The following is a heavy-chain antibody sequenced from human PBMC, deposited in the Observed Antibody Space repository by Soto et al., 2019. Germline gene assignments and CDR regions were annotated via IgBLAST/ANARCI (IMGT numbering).Heavy chain of an antibody. J-gene: IGHJ4*02. CDR1: GGGNLRDYR. V-gene: IGHV1-69*01. D-gene: IGHD5-12*01. CDR2: IIPKLGSA. CDR3: ARGDDGYNFGAVY. Sequence: QVQLVQSGAEVKEPGSSVKVSCKASGGGNLRDYRTTWVRRAPGQGLEWMGGIIPKLGSANYAQNFQGRVTVTADESTNTVYMELRSLRSDDTAVYYCARGDDGYNFGAVYWGQGTPVTVCS.